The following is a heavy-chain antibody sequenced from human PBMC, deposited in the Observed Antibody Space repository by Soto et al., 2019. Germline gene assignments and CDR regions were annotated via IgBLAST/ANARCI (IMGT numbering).Heavy chain of an antibody. Sequence: GESLKISCKGSGYSFTSYWIGWVRQMPGKGLEWMGIIYPGDSDTRYSPSFQGQVTISADKSISTAYLQWSSLKASDTAMYYCARHMALRPSSSWYSVLGCMDVWGQGTTVTVSS. CDR1: GYSFTSYW. J-gene: IGHJ6*02. CDR3: ARHMALRPSSSWYSVLGCMDV. CDR2: IYPGDSDT. V-gene: IGHV5-51*01. D-gene: IGHD6-13*01.